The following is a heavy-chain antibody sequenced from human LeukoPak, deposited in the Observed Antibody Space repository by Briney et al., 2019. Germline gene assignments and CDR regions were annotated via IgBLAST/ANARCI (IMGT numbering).Heavy chain of an antibody. D-gene: IGHD5-18*01. CDR1: GFTFDDYA. CDR2: ISWNSGSI. CDR3: AKDIEAGGYSYGSFDY. J-gene: IGHJ4*02. Sequence: GGSLRLSCAASGFTFDDYAMHWVRQAPGKGLEWVSGISWNSGSIGYADSVKGRFTISRDNAKNSLYLQMNSLRAEDMALYYCAKDIEAGGYSYGSFDYWGQGTLVTVSS. V-gene: IGHV3-9*03.